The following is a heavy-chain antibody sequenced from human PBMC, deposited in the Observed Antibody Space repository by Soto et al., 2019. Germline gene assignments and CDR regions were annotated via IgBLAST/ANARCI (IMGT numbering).Heavy chain of an antibody. V-gene: IGHV1-69*13. D-gene: IGHD6-19*01. Sequence: GASVKVSCKASGGTFSSYAISWVRQAPGQGLEWMGGIIPIFGTANYAQKFQGRVTITADESTSTAYMELSSLRSEDTAVYYCVRDKQWLAPKDYYYYGMDVWGQGTTVTVSS. CDR3: VRDKQWLAPKDYYYYGMDV. CDR2: IIPIFGTA. CDR1: GGTFSSYA. J-gene: IGHJ6*02.